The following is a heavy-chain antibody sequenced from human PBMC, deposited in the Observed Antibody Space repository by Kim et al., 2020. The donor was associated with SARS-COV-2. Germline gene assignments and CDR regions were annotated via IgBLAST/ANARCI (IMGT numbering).Heavy chain of an antibody. D-gene: IGHD4-17*01. Sequence: GGSLRLSCAASGFTFSSHAMHWVRQAPGKGLEWVAVVSYDGSNKYYADSVKGRFTISRDNSKNTLYLQMNSLRAEDTAVYYCARDLWVTTCYYFYYYGVDGLGQRATVNVSS. CDR2: VSYDGSNK. V-gene: IGHV3-30*03. CDR3: ARDLWVTTCYYFYYYGVDG. CDR1: GFTFSSHA. J-gene: IGHJ6*01.